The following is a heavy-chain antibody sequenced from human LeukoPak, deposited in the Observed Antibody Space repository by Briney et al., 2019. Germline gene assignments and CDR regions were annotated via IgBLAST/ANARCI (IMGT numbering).Heavy chain of an antibody. Sequence: SETLSLTCAVPGGSISSSNWWSWVRQPPGKGLEWIGEIYHSGSTNYNPSLKSRVTISVDKSKNQFSLKLSSVTAADTAVYYRARVIVVVPAVPNNYYYYYGMDVWGQGTTVTVSS. D-gene: IGHD2-2*01. CDR3: ARVIVVVPAVPNNYYYYYGMDV. CDR2: IYHSGST. V-gene: IGHV4-4*02. CDR1: GGSISSSNW. J-gene: IGHJ6*02.